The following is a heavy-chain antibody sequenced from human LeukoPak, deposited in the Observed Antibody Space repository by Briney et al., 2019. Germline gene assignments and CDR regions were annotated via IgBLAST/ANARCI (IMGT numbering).Heavy chain of an antibody. CDR3: ARGTGTFDY. CDR2: TYYRSKWYN. J-gene: IGHJ4*02. Sequence: SQTLSLTCAISGDSVSTNSEAWNWIRQSPSRGLEWLGRTYYRSKWYNDYAVSVKSRITINPDTSKNQLSLQLNSVTPEDTAVYYCARGTGTFDYWGQGTLVTVSS. V-gene: IGHV6-1*01. CDR1: GDSVSTNSEA. D-gene: IGHD3-10*01.